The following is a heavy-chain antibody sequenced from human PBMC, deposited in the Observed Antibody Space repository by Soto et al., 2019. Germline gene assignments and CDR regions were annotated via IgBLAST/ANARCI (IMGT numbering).Heavy chain of an antibody. V-gene: IGHV4-34*01. CDR2: INHSGST. Sequence: WETLSLTCAVYGGSFSGYYWSWIRQPPGKGLEWIGEINHSGSTNYNPSLKSRVTISVDTSKNQFSLKLSSVTAADTAVYYCAIGAAARYFDYWGQGTLVTVS. CDR3: AIGAAARYFDY. J-gene: IGHJ4*02. D-gene: IGHD6-6*01. CDR1: GGSFSGYY.